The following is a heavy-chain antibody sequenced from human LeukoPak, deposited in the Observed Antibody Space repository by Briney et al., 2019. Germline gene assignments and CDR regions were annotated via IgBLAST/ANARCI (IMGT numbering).Heavy chain of an antibody. CDR3: ARVLSSSGYYYQPPYYYYMDV. V-gene: IGHV4-34*01. D-gene: IGHD3-22*01. CDR1: GGSFSGYY. CDR2: INHSGST. Sequence: PSETLSLTCAVYGGSFSGYYWSWIRQPPGKGLEWIGEINHSGSTNYNPSLKSRVTISVDTSKNQFSLKLSSVTAADTAVYYCARVLSSSGYYYQPPYYYYMDVWGKGTTVTVSS. J-gene: IGHJ6*03.